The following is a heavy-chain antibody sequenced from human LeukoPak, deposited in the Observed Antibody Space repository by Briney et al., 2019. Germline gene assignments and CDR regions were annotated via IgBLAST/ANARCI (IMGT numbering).Heavy chain of an antibody. J-gene: IGHJ4*02. V-gene: IGHV3-30-3*01. CDR3: ARDHSGYDYWFDY. CDR2: ISYDGSTK. CDR1: GFTFSNYA. Sequence: GGSLRLSCAASGFTFSNYAMHWVRKAPHEGLEWVAVISYDGSTKYYADSVKGRFTISRDNSKNTLSLHMVSLTVEDTAMYYCARDHSGYDYWFDYWGQGTLVTVSS. D-gene: IGHD5-12*01.